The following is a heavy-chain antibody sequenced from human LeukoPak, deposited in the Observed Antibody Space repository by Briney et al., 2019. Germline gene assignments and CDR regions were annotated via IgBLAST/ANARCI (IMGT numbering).Heavy chain of an antibody. Sequence: GGSLRLSCSASASSLISNNIDSVRQPPEKWLGWISSISGSSASTYYAASVKCRFTISRDNAKYPRDLQMNGLRADHTIVFYCLRIPNRANVPNWFDPWGHRALVTASS. J-gene: IGHJ5*02. D-gene: IGHD2-8*01. CDR2: ISGSSAST. CDR1: ASSLISNN. CDR3: LRIPNRANVPNWFDP. V-gene: IGHV3-21*06.